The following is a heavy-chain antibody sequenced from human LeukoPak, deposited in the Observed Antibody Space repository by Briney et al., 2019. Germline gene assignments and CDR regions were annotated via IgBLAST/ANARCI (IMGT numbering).Heavy chain of an antibody. CDR1: GFTLSSYA. J-gene: IGHJ4*02. CDR3: AKDTDYYDSSGYYGY. Sequence: GGSLRLSCAASGFTLSSYAMSWVRQAPGKGLEWVSAISGSGGSTYYADSVKGRFTISRDNSKNTLYLQMNSLRAVDTAVYYCAKDTDYYDSSGYYGYWGQGTLVTVSS. CDR2: ISGSGGST. V-gene: IGHV3-23*01. D-gene: IGHD3-22*01.